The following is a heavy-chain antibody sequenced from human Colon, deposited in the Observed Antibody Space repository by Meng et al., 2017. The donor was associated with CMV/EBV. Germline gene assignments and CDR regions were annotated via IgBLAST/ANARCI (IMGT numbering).Heavy chain of an antibody. Sequence: GGSLRLSCAASGFTFNTYAMSWVRQAPGKGLEWVSVIYSDDSSTSYADSVKGRFTISRDNSKNTLYLQMNSLRVEDTAMYYCAGDPGLPNGMDVWGQGTTVTVSS. CDR1: GFTFNTYA. D-gene: IGHD4-11*01. V-gene: IGHV3-23*03. J-gene: IGHJ6*02. CDR2: IYSDDSST. CDR3: AGDPGLPNGMDV.